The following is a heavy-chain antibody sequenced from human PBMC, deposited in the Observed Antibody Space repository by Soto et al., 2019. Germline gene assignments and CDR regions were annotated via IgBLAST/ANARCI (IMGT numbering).Heavy chain of an antibody. V-gene: IGHV3-7*01. CDR3: AREQVVVAPAAIEDYYYGMDV. CDR2: IKQDGSEK. Sequence: PGGSLRLSCTASGFNFRNYAMSWVRQAPGKGLEWVANIKQDGSEKYYVDSVKGRFTISRDNAKNSLYLQMSSLRAEDTAVYYCAREQVVVAPAAIEDYYYGMDVWGQGTTVTVSS. CDR1: GFNFRNYA. J-gene: IGHJ6*02. D-gene: IGHD2-2*01.